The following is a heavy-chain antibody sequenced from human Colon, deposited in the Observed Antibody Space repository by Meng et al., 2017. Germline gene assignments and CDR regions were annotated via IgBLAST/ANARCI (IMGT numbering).Heavy chain of an antibody. CDR2: VHNSGST. V-gene: IGHV4-61*02. D-gene: IGHD3-22*01. CDR1: GDSISSGSYY. CDR3: ARAVYDSSGYFSYYFDY. Sequence: VQLQESGLGPVKPSQPLPLPCTVSGDSISSGSYYWSWVRQPAGKGLEWIGRVHNSGSTNYNPSLKSRVTISVDKSKNEVSLELTSVTAADTATYYCARAVYDSSGYFSYYFDYWGQGTLVTVSS. J-gene: IGHJ4*02.